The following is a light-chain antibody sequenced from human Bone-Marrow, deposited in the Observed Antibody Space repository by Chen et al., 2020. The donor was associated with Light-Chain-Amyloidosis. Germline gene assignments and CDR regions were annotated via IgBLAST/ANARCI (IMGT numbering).Light chain of an antibody. V-gene: IGKV4-1*01. J-gene: IGKJ1*01. CDR2: WAS. Sequence: DIVMTQSPDSLSVSLVEGVTINCTSSQSIIYSPRKKDYLAWYQHKRGQPPKLLIYWASIRESGVPDRFSGSGSGTDFTLTISSLQAEDVAVYFCQQYYRAQTFGKGTKVEIK. CDR1: QSIIYSPRKKDY. CDR3: QQYYRAQT.